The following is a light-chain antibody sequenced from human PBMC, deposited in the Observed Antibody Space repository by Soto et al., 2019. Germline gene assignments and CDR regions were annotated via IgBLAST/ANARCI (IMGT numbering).Light chain of an antibody. V-gene: IGKV1-39*01. Sequence: DIQVTQSPSSLSASVGDRVTITCRASQSISSYLNWYQQKPGKAPKLLIYAASSLQSGVSSRFSGSGSGTHFTPTISTLQPEDFPSYYCLQNHSTAWRYGEETKV. CDR3: LQNHSTAWR. CDR2: AAS. J-gene: IGKJ1*01. CDR1: QSISSY.